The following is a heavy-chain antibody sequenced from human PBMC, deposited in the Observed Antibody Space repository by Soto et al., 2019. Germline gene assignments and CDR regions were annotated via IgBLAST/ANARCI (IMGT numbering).Heavy chain of an antibody. CDR3: ARGGHVVVVTAALDY. V-gene: IGHV1-46*01. Sequence: QVQLMQSGAEVKKPGASVKVSCKASGDTFTDYYIHWVRQAPGQGLEWMGTVNPSGGHTTYAQHFLGRVTMTKDTSTNTLYMERTSLTSDDKAIYYCARGGHVVVVTAALDYWRQGTLVTVSS. D-gene: IGHD2-21*02. J-gene: IGHJ4*02. CDR1: GDTFTDYY. CDR2: VNPSGGHT.